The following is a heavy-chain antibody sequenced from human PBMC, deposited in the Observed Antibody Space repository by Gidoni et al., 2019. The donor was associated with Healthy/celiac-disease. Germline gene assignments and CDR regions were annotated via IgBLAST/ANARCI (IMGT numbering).Heavy chain of an antibody. D-gene: IGHD6-13*01. CDR2: IWYDGSNK. CDR3: ARGHEWGHSSSWYQPFYYYYGMDV. V-gene: IGHV3-33*01. CDR1: GFTFRTYG. J-gene: IGHJ6*02. Sequence: QVQLVESGGGVVQPGRSLRLCWAASGFTFRTYGMHWCRQAPGKGLEWVAVIWYDGSNKYYAVAVKGRFTISRDNSKNTLYLQMNSLRAEDTAVYYCARGHEWGHSSSWYQPFYYYYGMDVWGQGTTVTVSS.